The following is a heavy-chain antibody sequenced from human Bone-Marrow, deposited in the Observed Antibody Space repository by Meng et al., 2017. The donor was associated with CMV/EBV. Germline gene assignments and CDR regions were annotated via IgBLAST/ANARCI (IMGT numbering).Heavy chain of an antibody. CDR1: GGTFSSYA. Sequence: SVKVSCKASGGTFSSYAISWVRQAPGQGLEWMGGIIPILGIANYAQKFQGRVTITADKSTSTAYMELSSLRSEDTAVYYCARGLVVGAAFDYWGQGTLVTCYS. V-gene: IGHV1-69*10. CDR2: IIPILGIA. CDR3: ARGLVVGAAFDY. D-gene: IGHD1-26*01. J-gene: IGHJ4*02.